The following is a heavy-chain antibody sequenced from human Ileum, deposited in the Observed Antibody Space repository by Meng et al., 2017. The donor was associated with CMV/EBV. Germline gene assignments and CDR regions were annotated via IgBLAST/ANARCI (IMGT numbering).Heavy chain of an antibody. CDR3: ARDPFRTETL. J-gene: IGHJ4*02. Sequence: GESLKISCAASGFTFSNYWMHWVRQAPGKGLVWVSRINNDGSSTNYADSVKGRFTISRDNAKNTLYLQMNSLRAEDTAAYYCARDPFRTETLWGQGTLVTVSS. CDR1: GFTFSNYW. CDR2: INNDGSST. V-gene: IGHV3-74*01.